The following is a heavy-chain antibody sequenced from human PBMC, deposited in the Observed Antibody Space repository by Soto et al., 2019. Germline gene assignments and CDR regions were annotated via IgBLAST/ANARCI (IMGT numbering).Heavy chain of an antibody. Sequence: EVQLVESGGGLVKPGGSLRLSCAASGFTFSSYSMNWVRQAPGKGLEWVSSISSSSSYIYYADSVKGRFTISRDNAKNSLYLQMNSLRAEDTAVYYCAGDGAIFGVVIMSDFDYWGQGTLVTVSS. CDR1: GFTFSSYS. CDR2: ISSSSSYI. J-gene: IGHJ4*02. V-gene: IGHV3-21*01. CDR3: AGDGAIFGVVIMSDFDY. D-gene: IGHD3-3*01.